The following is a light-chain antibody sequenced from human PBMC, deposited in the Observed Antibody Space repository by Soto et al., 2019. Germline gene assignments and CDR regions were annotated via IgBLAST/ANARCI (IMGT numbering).Light chain of an antibody. V-gene: IGLV2-14*01. CDR3: SSYTSSSTPVV. CDR1: SSDVGGYNY. Sequence: QSALTQPGSVSGSPGQAITISGTGTSSDVGGYNYVSWYQQHPGKAPKLMIYDVSNRPSGVSNRFSGSKSGNTASLTISGLQAEDQADYYCSSYTSSSTPVVFGGGTKLTVL. CDR2: DVS. J-gene: IGLJ2*01.